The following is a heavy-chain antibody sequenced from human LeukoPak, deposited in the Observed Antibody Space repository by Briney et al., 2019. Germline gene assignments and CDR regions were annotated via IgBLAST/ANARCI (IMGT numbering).Heavy chain of an antibody. J-gene: IGHJ6*03. CDR1: GGSISGFS. CDR3: ARDLNLYYYYYYMDV. D-gene: IGHD1-20*01. V-gene: IGHV4-59*12. Sequence: SETLSLTCTVSGGSISGFSWSWIRQPPGKGLEWIGYMYYSGSTNYNPFFKGRVTISADMSKTHFSLKLSSVTAADTAVYYCARDLNLYYYYYYMDVWGQGTTVTVSS. CDR2: MYYSGST.